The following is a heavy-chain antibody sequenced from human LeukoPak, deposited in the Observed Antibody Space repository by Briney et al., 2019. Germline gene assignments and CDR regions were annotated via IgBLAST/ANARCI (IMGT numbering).Heavy chain of an antibody. CDR3: VRSAFHAGSGNYYDY. CDR1: GFTFSNYW. CDR2: IDNAGSIT. D-gene: IGHD3-22*01. V-gene: IGHV3-74*03. J-gene: IGHJ4*02. Sequence: PGGSLRLSCAASGFTFSNYWIHWVRQAPGKGLVWVSRIDNAGSITTYADSVKGRFTISRDNAENTLYLQMNCLRVEDTAVYYCVRSAFHAGSGNYYDYWGQGTLVTVSS.